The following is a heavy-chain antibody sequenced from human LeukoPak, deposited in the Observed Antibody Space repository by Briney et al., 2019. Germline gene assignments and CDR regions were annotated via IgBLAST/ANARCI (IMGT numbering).Heavy chain of an antibody. CDR2: IWYDGSNK. J-gene: IGHJ4*02. CDR1: GFTFSSYG. D-gene: IGHD3-3*01. V-gene: IGHV3-33*01. CDR3: ARVPDDPWSGYFFDC. Sequence: GGSLRLSCAASGFTFSSYGMHWVRQAPGKGLEWVAVIWYDGSNKYYADSVKGRFTISRDNSKNTLYLQMNSLRAEDTAVYFCARVPDDPWSGYFFDCWGQGTLVTVSS.